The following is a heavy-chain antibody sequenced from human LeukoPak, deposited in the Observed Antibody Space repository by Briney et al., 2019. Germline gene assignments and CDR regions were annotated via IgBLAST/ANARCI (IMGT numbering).Heavy chain of an antibody. Sequence: GGSLRLSCAASGLTVSGNHMTWVRQAPWKGLEWVSVIYSGGKTYYADSVKGRLTISRDNSKNTLYLQMNTLRAEDTAVYYCARLTGSYYFDYWGQGTLVTVSS. CDR3: ARLTGSYYFDY. CDR1: GLTVSGNH. J-gene: IGHJ4*02. V-gene: IGHV3-53*01. D-gene: IGHD3-9*01. CDR2: IYSGGKT.